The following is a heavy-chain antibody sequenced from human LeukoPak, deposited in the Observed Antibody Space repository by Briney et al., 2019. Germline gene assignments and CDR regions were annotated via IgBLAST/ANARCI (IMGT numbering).Heavy chain of an antibody. D-gene: IGHD6-19*01. Sequence: LRLSCAASGFTFSDYYWSWGRQPPGKGLEWIGKINHSGSTNYNPSLTSRVTISVDTTKNQFSLNLSSVTAADTAVYYCTRGLTSGWYFPYYFDYWGQGTLVIVSS. CDR3: TRGLTSGWYFPYYFDY. CDR2: INHSGST. CDR1: GFTFSDYY. V-gene: IGHV4-34*01. J-gene: IGHJ4*02.